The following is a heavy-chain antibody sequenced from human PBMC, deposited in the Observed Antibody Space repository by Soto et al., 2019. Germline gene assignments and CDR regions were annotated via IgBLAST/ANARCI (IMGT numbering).Heavy chain of an antibody. Sequence: QVQLVESGGGVVQPGRSLRLSCAASGFTFSSYAMHWVRQAPGKGLEWVAVISYDGSNKYYADSVEGRFTISRDNSKNTLYLQMNSLRAEDTAVYYCARGPYGDYFFDYWGQGTLVTVSS. CDR2: ISYDGSNK. CDR1: GFTFSSYA. V-gene: IGHV3-30-3*01. J-gene: IGHJ4*02. CDR3: ARGPYGDYFFDY. D-gene: IGHD4-17*01.